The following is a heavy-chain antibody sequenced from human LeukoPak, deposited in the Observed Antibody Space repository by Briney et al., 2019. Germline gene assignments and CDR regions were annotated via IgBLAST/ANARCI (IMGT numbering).Heavy chain of an antibody. V-gene: IGHV4-30-2*01. CDR2: IYHSGST. D-gene: IGHD3-22*01. CDR3: ARGRRPYDSSGYYLDY. Sequence: SETLSLTCAVSGGSISSGGYSWSWIRQPPGKGLEWIGYIYHSGSTYYNPSLKSRVTISVDRSKNQFSLKLSSVTAADTAVYYCARGRRPYDSSGYYLDYWGQGTLVTVSS. CDR1: GGSISSGGYS. J-gene: IGHJ4*02.